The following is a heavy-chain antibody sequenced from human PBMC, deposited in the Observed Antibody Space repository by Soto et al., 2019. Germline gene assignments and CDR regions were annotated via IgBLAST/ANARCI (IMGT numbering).Heavy chain of an antibody. CDR2: ISPYDGST. V-gene: IGHV1-46*01. CDR1: GFTFTNYF. D-gene: IGHD6-25*01. CDR3: ARGDGRWSSGFYYYYGMDV. J-gene: IGHJ6*02. Sequence: QVQLVQSGAEVKKPGASVKVSCKASGFTFTNYFFHWVRQAPRQGREWMGIISPYDGSTNYGQSLQGRVTMTSDTSTSTVYMELSSLRSEDTAVYYCARGDGRWSSGFYYYYGMDVWGHGTTVTVSS.